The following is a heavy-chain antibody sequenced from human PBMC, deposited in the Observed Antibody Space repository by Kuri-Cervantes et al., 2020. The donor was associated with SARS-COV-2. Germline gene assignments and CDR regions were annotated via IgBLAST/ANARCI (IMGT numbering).Heavy chain of an antibody. CDR3: ARVSHRGSGYQNPPDY. V-gene: IGHV3-33*08. Sequence: GESLKISCAASGFTFSGYGMHWVRQAPGKGLEWVAVIWYDGSNKYYADSVKGRFTISRDNSKNTLYLQMNSLRAEDTAVYYCARVSHRGSGYQNPPDYWGQGTLVTVSS. D-gene: IGHD3-3*01. CDR2: IWYDGSNK. J-gene: IGHJ4*02. CDR1: GFTFSGYG.